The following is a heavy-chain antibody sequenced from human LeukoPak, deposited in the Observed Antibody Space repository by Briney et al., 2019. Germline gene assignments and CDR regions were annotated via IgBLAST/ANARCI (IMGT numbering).Heavy chain of an antibody. CDR2: IYYSGST. D-gene: IGHD5-24*01. CDR1: GGSISSYY. V-gene: IGHV4-59*12. Sequence: PSETLSLTCTVSGGSISSYYWSWIRQPPGKGLEWIGYIYYSGSTNYNPSLKSRVTISVDTSKNQFSLKLSSVTAADTAVYYCARDIGQDGYLRFDYWGQGTLVTVSS. CDR3: ARDIGQDGYLRFDY. J-gene: IGHJ4*02.